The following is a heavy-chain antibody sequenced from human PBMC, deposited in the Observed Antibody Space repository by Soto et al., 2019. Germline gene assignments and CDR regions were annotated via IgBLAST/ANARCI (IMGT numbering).Heavy chain of an antibody. J-gene: IGHJ5*02. CDR2: IYYSGST. Sequence: QVQLQESGPGLVKPSQTLSLTCTVSGGSISSGGYYWSWIRQHPGMGLEWIGYIYYSGSTYYNPSHQSRLTISIDTYKNHFSLKLGSVTATDTAVYYCARSSNPWGQGTLVTVSS. CDR3: ARSSNP. CDR1: GGSISSGGYY. V-gene: IGHV4-31*03.